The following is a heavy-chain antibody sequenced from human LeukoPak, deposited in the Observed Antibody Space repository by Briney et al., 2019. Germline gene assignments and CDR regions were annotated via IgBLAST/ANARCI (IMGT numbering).Heavy chain of an antibody. D-gene: IGHD6-13*01. Sequence: SETLSLTCTVSGASFSSSTYYWGWIRQPPGKGLEWIGSISYSGSTYYSPSLKSRVTMSVDTSKNQFSLKLSSVTAAGTAVYYCARHAGGIAAAGTRPFDYWGQGTLVTVSS. CDR2: ISYSGST. J-gene: IGHJ4*02. CDR3: ARHAGGIAAAGTRPFDY. V-gene: IGHV4-39*01. CDR1: GASFSSSTYY.